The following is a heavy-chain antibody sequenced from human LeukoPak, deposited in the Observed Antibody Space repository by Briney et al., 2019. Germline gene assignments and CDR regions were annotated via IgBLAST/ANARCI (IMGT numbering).Heavy chain of an antibody. CDR1: GFTFSSYS. CDR2: ISSSSSYI. V-gene: IGHV3-21*01. J-gene: IGHJ4*02. CDR3: ASDILTPPFDY. D-gene: IGHD3-9*01. Sequence: GGSLRLSCAASGFTFSSYSMKLVRQAPGEGLELVSSISSSSSYIYYADSVKGRFTISRDNAKNSLYLQMNSLRAEDTAVYYCASDILTPPFDYWGQGTLVTVSS.